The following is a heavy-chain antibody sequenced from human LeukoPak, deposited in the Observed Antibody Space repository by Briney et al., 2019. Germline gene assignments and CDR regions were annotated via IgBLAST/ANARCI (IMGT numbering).Heavy chain of an antibody. CDR2: VIPIFGTA. CDR3: ARDHPAAGTEY. J-gene: IGHJ4*02. CDR1: GYTFTSYG. V-gene: IGHV1-69*13. Sequence: GASVKVSCKASGYTFTSYGISWVRQAPGQGLEWMGGVIPIFGTANYAQKFQGRVTITADESTSTAYMELSSLRSEDTAVYYCARDHPAAGTEYWGQGTLVTVSS. D-gene: IGHD6-13*01.